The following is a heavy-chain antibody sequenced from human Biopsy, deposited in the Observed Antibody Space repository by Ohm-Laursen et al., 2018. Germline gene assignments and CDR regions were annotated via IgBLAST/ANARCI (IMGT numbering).Heavy chain of an antibody. V-gene: IGHV3-33*01. J-gene: IGHJ4*02. Sequence: SPRLSCAAPGLTFSNYGMHWVRQAPGKGLEWLAVIWYDGSNKYYGDSVQGRFTISRDNSKNTVYLQINSLRAEDTAIYYCARDSTINTVTTADYWGQGTLVTVSS. D-gene: IGHD4-11*01. CDR2: IWYDGSNK. CDR1: GLTFSNYG. CDR3: ARDSTINTVTTADY.